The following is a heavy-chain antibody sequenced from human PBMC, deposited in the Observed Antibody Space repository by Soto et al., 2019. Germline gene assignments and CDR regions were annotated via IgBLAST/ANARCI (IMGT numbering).Heavy chain of an antibody. V-gene: IGHV4-59*01. CDR2: IYYSGST. CDR3: ARTLAPRYYDSSGYPSFGFDY. CDR1: GGSISSYY. D-gene: IGHD3-22*01. J-gene: IGHJ4*02. Sequence: SETLSLTCTVSGGSISSYYWSWIRQPPGKGLEWIGYIYYSGSTNYNPSLKSRVTISVDTSKNQFSLKLSSVTAADTAVYYCARTLAPRYYDSSGYPSFGFDYWGQGTLVTVSS.